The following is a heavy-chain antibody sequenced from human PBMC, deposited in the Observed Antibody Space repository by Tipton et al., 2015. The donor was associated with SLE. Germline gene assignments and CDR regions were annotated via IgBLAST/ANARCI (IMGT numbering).Heavy chain of an antibody. CDR2: ISGSGGST. J-gene: IGHJ4*02. CDR3: AKDRPYSSSWYPFDY. D-gene: IGHD6-13*01. CDR1: GFTFSSYA. Sequence: SLRLSCAASGFTFSSYAMSWVRQAPGKGLEWVSVISGSGGSTYYADSVKGRFTISRDNSKNTLYLQMNSLRAEDTAVYYCAKDRPYSSSWYPFDYWGQGTLVTVSS. V-gene: IGHV3-23*01.